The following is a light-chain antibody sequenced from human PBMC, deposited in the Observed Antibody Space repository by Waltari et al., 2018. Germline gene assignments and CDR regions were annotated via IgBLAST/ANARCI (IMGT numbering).Light chain of an antibody. CDR2: AAS. CDR1: KNIRSY. J-gene: IGKJ1*01. CDR3: QQYNNWPPWT. Sequence: DLQMTQSPSSLSASVGDRVTISCRASKNIRSYLSWYQQKPGIAPKLVIYAASTLQSGVPSRFSGSGSGTNFTLTITSLQSEDFAVYYCQQYNNWPPWTFGQGTKVEIK. V-gene: IGKV1-39*01.